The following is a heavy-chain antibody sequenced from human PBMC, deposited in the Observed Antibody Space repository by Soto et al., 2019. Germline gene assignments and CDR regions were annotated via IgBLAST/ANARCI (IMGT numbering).Heavy chain of an antibody. V-gene: IGHV4-31*03. J-gene: IGHJ3*01. CDR3: ARSAQWDGFDP. Sequence: QVQLQESGPGLVRPSQTLSLTCTVSAGSISTINYYWSWIRQHPEKGLEWLGYISYSGSTFYHSSLKSRVTISLDTSKNQFSLTLTSVTAADTAVYYCARSAQWDGFDPWGQGTMVTVSS. CDR2: ISYSGST. CDR1: AGSISTINYY. D-gene: IGHD2-8*01.